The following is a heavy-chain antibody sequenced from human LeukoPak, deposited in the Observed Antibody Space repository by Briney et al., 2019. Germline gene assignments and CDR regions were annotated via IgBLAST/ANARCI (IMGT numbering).Heavy chain of an antibody. Sequence: SETLSLTCAVYGGSFSGFYWSWIRQPPGKGLEWIGDINHSGGTNYIPSLKSRVTISVDTSKNQFSLKLSSVTAADTAVYYCAVTHGSGSYYPAENWFDPWGQGTLVTVSS. J-gene: IGHJ5*02. CDR2: INHSGGT. V-gene: IGHV4-34*01. D-gene: IGHD3-10*01. CDR1: GGSFSGFY. CDR3: AVTHGSGSYYPAENWFDP.